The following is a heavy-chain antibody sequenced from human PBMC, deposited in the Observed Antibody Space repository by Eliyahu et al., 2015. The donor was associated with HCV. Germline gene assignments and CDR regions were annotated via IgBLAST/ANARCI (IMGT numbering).Heavy chain of an antibody. CDR1: GFTFDQYX. D-gene: IGHD3-9*01. V-gene: IGHV3-43D*04. CDR2: ISWNGGTT. Sequence: EVQLVXSGGVVVQPGGSLRLSCXAXGFTFDQYXMYWVRQVPGKGLEWVSLISWNGGTTYYADSVKGRFTISRDQSKNSLYLQMNSLRPEDTALYYCVKERTGYYGDYWGQGTLVTVSS. CDR3: VKERTGYYGDY. J-gene: IGHJ4*02.